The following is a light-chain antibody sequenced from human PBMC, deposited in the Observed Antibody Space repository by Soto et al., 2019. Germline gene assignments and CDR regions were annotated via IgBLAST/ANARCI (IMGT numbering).Light chain of an antibody. V-gene: IGKV1-9*01. CDR3: QQFNVYPLT. J-gene: IGKJ4*01. CDR1: QGIRDF. CDR2: DAS. Sequence: DIQLTQSPSFLSASVGDRVTISCRASQGIRDFLAWYQQKPGKAPKLLIYDASTLQAGVPTRFSGFASGTEFTLTINTLQPADSATYYCQQFNVYPLTFGGGTKVEIK.